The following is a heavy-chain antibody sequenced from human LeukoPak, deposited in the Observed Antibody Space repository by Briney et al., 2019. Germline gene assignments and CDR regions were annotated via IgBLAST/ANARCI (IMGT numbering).Heavy chain of an antibody. V-gene: IGHV3-23*01. CDR2: ISGSGGST. CDR1: GFTFDDYG. CDR3: AKFALRYCSGGSCHPFDY. D-gene: IGHD2-15*01. J-gene: IGHJ4*02. Sequence: TGGSLRLSCAASGFTFDDYGMSWVRQAPGKGLEWVSTISGSGGSTYYADSVKGRFTISRDNSKNTLYLQMNSLRAEDTAVYYCAKFALRYCSGGSCHPFDYWGQGTLVTVSS.